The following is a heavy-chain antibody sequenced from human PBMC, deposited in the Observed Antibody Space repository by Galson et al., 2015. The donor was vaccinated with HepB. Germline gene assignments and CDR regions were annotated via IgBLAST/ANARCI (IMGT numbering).Heavy chain of an antibody. CDR2: ISYDGSNK. CDR1: GFTFSSYA. V-gene: IGHV3-30-3*01. D-gene: IGHD2-2*03. J-gene: IGHJ4*02. Sequence: SLRLSCAASGFTFSSYAMHWVRQAPGKGLEWVAVISYDGSNKYYADSVKGRFTISRDNSKNTLYLQMNSLRAEDTAVYYCARAGGYCSSTSCYDADYWGQGTLVTVSS. CDR3: ARAGGYCSSTSCYDADY.